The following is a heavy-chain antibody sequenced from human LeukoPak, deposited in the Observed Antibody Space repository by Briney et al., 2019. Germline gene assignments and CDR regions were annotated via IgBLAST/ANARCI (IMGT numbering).Heavy chain of an antibody. D-gene: IGHD3-10*01. Sequence: PSETLSLTCAVSGYSISSGYYWGWIRQPPGKGLEWIGSIYHSGSTYYNPSLKSRVTISVDTSKNQFSLKLSSVTAADTAVYYCARGSGSYFDYWGQGTLVTVSS. V-gene: IGHV4-38-2*01. J-gene: IGHJ4*02. CDR1: GYSISSGYY. CDR2: IYHSGST. CDR3: ARGSGSYFDY.